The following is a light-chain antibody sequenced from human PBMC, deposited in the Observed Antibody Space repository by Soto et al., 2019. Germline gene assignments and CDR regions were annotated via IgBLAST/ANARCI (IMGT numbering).Light chain of an antibody. J-gene: IGLJ2*01. Sequence: LKQPPSVSACPCQKVTIPCSGRSSNIGNNYVSWYQQLPGTAPKLLIYDNNKRPSGIPDRFSGSKSGTSATLGITGLQTGDEADYYCGTWDSSLSGVVFGGGTKVTVL. CDR1: SSNIGNNY. CDR3: GTWDSSLSGVV. CDR2: DNN. V-gene: IGLV1-51*01.